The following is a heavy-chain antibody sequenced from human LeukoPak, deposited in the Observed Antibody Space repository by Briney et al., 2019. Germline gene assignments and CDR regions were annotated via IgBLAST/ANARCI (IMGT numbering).Heavy chain of an antibody. V-gene: IGHV3-7*01. CDR2: IKPDGSDR. D-gene: IGHD3-10*01. J-gene: IGHJ4*02. CDR3: ARGGHRQKEF. CDR1: GFTFSNYW. Sequence: GGSLRLSCAASGFTFSNYWMTWVRQSPGKGLEWVAIIKPDGSDRYSVDSEKGRFTVSRDNAKNSLYLQMSSLRAEDTAVYYCARGGHRQKEFWGQGTLVTVSS.